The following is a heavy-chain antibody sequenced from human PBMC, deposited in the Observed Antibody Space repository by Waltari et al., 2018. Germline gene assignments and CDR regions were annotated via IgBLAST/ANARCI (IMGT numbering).Heavy chain of an antibody. D-gene: IGHD3-10*01. CDR1: GGSISSGSYY. Sequence: QVQLQESGPGLVKPSQTLSLTCTVSGGSISSGSYYWSWIRQPAGKGLEWIGYIYTSGSTTYNPSLKSRVTISVDTSKNQFSLKLSSVTAADTAVYYCARAGFSTAFDIWGQGTMVTVSS. CDR3: ARAGFSTAFDI. CDR2: IYTSGST. V-gene: IGHV4-61*09. J-gene: IGHJ3*02.